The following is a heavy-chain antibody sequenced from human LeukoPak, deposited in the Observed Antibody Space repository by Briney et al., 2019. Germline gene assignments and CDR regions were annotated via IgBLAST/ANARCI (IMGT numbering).Heavy chain of an antibody. J-gene: IGHJ4*02. CDR1: GESFSGYY. Sequence: SETLSLTCDVYGESFSGYYWSWIRQPPGKGLEWIGEVNHSGGTNYNPSLKSRVTISVDTSKNQFSLKLSSVTAADTAVYYCARRGRDGYNVRFDYWGQGTLVTVSS. CDR2: VNHSGGT. V-gene: IGHV4-34*01. CDR3: ARRGRDGYNVRFDY. D-gene: IGHD5-24*01.